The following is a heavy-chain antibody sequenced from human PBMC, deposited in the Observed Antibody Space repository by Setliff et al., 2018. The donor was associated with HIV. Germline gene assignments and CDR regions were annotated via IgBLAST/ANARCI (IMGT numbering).Heavy chain of an antibody. D-gene: IGHD2-2*01. V-gene: IGHV1-18*04. CDR3: ARISGYCSSTNCPPDY. J-gene: IGHJ4*02. Sequence: ASVKVSCKASGYTFINYGINWLRQAPGQGLEWMGWINTYNGNTKYGQKFQGSVTMTTDTSTSTVYMELRSLTSDDTAVYYCARISGYCSSTNCPPDYWGQGTLVTVSS. CDR1: GYTFINYG. CDR2: INTYNGNT.